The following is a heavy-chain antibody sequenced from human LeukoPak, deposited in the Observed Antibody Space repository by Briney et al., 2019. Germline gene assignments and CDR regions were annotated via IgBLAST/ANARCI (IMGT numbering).Heavy chain of an antibody. D-gene: IGHD4-23*01. J-gene: IGHJ5*02. CDR3: ARGLGDYGGGNWFDP. V-gene: IGHV4-34*01. CDR2: INHSGST. CDR1: GGSFSGYY. Sequence: RTSETLSLTCAVYGGSFSGYYWSWIRQPPGKGLEWIGEINHSGSTNYNPSLKSRVTISVDTSKNQFSLKLSSVAAADTAVYYCARGLGDYGGGNWFDPWGQGTLVTVSS.